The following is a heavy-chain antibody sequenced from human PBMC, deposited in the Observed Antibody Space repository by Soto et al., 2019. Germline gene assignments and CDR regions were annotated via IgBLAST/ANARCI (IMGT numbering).Heavy chain of an antibody. CDR2: IKSKTDGGTT. CDR3: TTDSVRHYYDSSGGYYYYGMDV. V-gene: IGHV3-15*01. CDR1: GFTFSNAW. D-gene: IGHD3-22*01. Sequence: GGSLRLSCAASGFTFSNAWMSWVRQAPGKGLEWVGRIKSKTDGGTTDYAAPVKGRFTISRDDSKNTLYLKMNSLKTEDTDVYYCTTDSVRHYYDSSGGYYYYGMDVWGQGTTVTVSS. J-gene: IGHJ6*02.